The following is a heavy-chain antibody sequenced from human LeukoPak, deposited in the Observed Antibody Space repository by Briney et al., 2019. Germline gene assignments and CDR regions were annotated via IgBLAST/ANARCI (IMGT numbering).Heavy chain of an antibody. CDR1: GDSVSSKSAT. CDR2: TYYRSRWYN. D-gene: IGHD6-19*01. J-gene: IGHJ4*02. Sequence: SQTLSLTCAISGDSVSSKSATRNWIRQSPSRGLEWLGKTYYRSRWYNDSAVSVTGRITISPDTSKNQFSLQLNSVTPEGTAVYYCARDPRVSAGWQFDYWGQGTLVTVSS. CDR3: ARDPRVSAGWQFDY. V-gene: IGHV6-1*01.